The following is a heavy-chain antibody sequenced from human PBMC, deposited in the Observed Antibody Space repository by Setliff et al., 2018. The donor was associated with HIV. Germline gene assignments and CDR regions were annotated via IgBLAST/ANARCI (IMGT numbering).Heavy chain of an antibody. CDR2: IYPNTGGT. V-gene: IGHV1-2*02. Sequence: GASVKVSCKASGYTFTEYYIHWVRQAPGQGLEWMGWIYPNTGGTNYAQKFQGRVTMTRDTSISTAYMELSRLRSDDTAVYYWFRGPYYFDYWGQGTLVTVSS. J-gene: IGHJ4*02. CDR3: FRGPYYFDY. CDR1: GYTFTEYY.